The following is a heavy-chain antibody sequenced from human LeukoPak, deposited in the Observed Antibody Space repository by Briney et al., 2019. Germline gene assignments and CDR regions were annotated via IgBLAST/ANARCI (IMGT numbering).Heavy chain of an antibody. Sequence: SETLSLTCTVSGGSISSYYWSWIRHPPGKGLEWVGYIYYSGSTNYNPSLKSRVTISVDTSKNQFSLKLSSVTAADTAVYYCARASSSSWYYFDYWGQGTLVTVSS. D-gene: IGHD6-13*01. CDR3: ARASSSSWYYFDY. V-gene: IGHV4-59*01. J-gene: IGHJ4*02. CDR2: IYYSGST. CDR1: GGSISSYY.